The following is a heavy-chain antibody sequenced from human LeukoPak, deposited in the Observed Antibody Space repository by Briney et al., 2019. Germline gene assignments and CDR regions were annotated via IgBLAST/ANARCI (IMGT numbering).Heavy chain of an antibody. CDR2: ISYDGSNK. Sequence: GRSLRPSCAASGFTFSDYGMHWVRQAPGKGLEWVAVISYDGSNKYYADSVKGRFTLSRDNSKNTLYLQMNRLRTEDTAVYYCAKVKASSFYYFDNWGQGTLVTVSS. V-gene: IGHV3-30*18. D-gene: IGHD6-13*01. CDR3: AKVKASSFYYFDN. CDR1: GFTFSDYG. J-gene: IGHJ4*02.